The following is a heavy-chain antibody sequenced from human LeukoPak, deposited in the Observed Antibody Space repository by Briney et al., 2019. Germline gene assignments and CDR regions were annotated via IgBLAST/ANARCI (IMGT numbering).Heavy chain of an antibody. V-gene: IGHV4-34*01. CDR1: GGSFSGYY. CDR3: ARVARFVVVPAAKDGDYYYYYMDV. J-gene: IGHJ6*03. D-gene: IGHD2-2*01. CDR2: INHSGST. Sequence: SETLSLTCAVYGGSFSGYYWSWIRQPPGKGLEWIGEINHSGSTNYNPSLKSRVTISVDTSKNQFSLKLSSVTAADTAVYYCARVARFVVVPAAKDGDYYYYYMDVWGKGTTVTVSS.